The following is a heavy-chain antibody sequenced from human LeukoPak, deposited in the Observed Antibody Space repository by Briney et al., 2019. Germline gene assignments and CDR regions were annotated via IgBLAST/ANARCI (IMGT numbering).Heavy chain of an antibody. D-gene: IGHD4-17*01. CDR3: ARDTTPSDYGDYSFDY. Sequence: GGSLRLSCAASGFAFSTYWMSWVRQAPGKGLEWVANIKQDGSEKYYVGSVKGRFTISRDNAKNSLYLQMNSLRAEDTAVYYCARDTTPSDYGDYSFDYWGQGTLVTVSS. V-gene: IGHV3-7*01. CDR2: IKQDGSEK. CDR1: GFAFSTYW. J-gene: IGHJ4*02.